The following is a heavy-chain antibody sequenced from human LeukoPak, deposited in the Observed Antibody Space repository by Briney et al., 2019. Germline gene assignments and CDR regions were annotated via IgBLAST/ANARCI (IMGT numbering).Heavy chain of an antibody. CDR1: GDSISSGDYY. D-gene: IGHD3-3*01. J-gene: IGHJ4*02. CDR2: ISSSGST. V-gene: IGHV4-61*02. CDR3: ARYDFNKFFDY. Sequence: PSETLSLTCTVSGDSISSGDYYWSWIRQPAGKGLEWIGRISSSGSTNYNPSLKSRVTMSVDTSKNQFSLKLSSVTAADTAVYYCARYDFNKFFDYWGQGTLVTVSS.